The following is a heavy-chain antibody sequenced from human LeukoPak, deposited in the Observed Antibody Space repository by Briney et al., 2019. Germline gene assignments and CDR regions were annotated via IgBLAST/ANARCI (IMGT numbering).Heavy chain of an antibody. CDR3: ARERRWLRSGTRRSQRAFDI. J-gene: IGHJ3*02. CDR2: IYYSGST. Sequence: SETLSLTCTVSGGSISSYYWSWFRQPPGKGLERIGYIYYSGSTNYNPSLKSRVTISVDTSKNQFSLKLSSVTAADTAVYYCARERRWLRSGTRRSQRAFDIWGQGTMVTVSS. CDR1: GGSISSYY. V-gene: IGHV4-59*01. D-gene: IGHD5-12*01.